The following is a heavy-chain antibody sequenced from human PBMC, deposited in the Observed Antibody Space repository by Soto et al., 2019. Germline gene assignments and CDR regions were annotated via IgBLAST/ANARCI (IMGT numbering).Heavy chain of an antibody. Sequence: PGCCVGLCCAASGFSVRIYAMSLVCQAPGKGLEWVSAISGSGGSTYYADSVKGRFTISRDNSKNTLYLQMNSLRAEDTAVYYCATRLSPGSYYLAGAFDIWGQGTMVTVSS. CDR2: ISGSGGST. J-gene: IGHJ3*02. CDR3: ATRLSPGSYYLAGAFDI. D-gene: IGHD1-26*01. V-gene: IGHV3-23*01. CDR1: GFSVRIYA.